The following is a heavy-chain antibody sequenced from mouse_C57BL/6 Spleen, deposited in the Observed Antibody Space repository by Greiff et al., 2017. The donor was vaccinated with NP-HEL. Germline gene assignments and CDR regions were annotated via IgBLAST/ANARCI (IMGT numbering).Heavy chain of an antibody. CDR2: IYPGGGYT. J-gene: IGHJ2*01. Sequence: VQLLQSGAELVRPGPSVKMSCKASGYTFTNYWIGWAKQRPGHGLEWIGDIYPGGGYTNYNEKFKGKATLTADKSSSTAYMQFSSLTSEDSAIYYGARGDGYQDIDYWGQGTTLTVSS. CDR1: GYTFTNYW. D-gene: IGHD2-3*01. V-gene: IGHV1-63*01. CDR3: ARGDGYQDIDY.